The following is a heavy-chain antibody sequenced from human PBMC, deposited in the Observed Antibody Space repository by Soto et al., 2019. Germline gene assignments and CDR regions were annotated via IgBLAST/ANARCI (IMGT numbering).Heavy chain of an antibody. CDR2: IIPLFGTP. D-gene: IGHD3-10*01. Sequence: SVKVSCKASGGIFSTYAISWLRQAPGQGLEWMGGIIPLFGTPNYAQRFQGRVTITADESTSTAYMELSRLRSEDTAVYYCARDRDDYGSGNYYNRIDFWGQGTLITVSS. CDR1: GGIFSTYA. V-gene: IGHV1-69*13. CDR3: ARDRDDYGSGNYYNRIDF. J-gene: IGHJ4*02.